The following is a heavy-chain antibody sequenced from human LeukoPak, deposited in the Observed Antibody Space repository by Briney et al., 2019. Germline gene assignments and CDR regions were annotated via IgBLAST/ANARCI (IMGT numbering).Heavy chain of an antibody. J-gene: IGHJ4*02. Sequence: GESLRLSCLASGFTFSTYGMTWVRQAPGKGLEWVSSLSESGDRTYYADSVKGRFIISRDNSKKTVYFQMNSLRPEDTAVYYCARAIRQMGIITNFDQWGQGTLITVSA. D-gene: IGHD3-10*01. CDR3: ARAIRQMGIITNFDQ. CDR1: GFTFSTYG. V-gene: IGHV3-23*01. CDR2: LSESGDRT.